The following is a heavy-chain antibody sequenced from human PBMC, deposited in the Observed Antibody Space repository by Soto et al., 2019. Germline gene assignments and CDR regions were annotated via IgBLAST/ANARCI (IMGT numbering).Heavy chain of an antibody. V-gene: IGHV2-5*02. Sequence: QITLKESGPTLVKPTQTLTLICSFSGFSLSTNGVGVGWIRQPPGKALEWLALIYWDDDKRYSPSLKSRLTITKDPSKKQVVLKMTNMDPVDTATYYGTRRIWVGVMDVWGQGTTVTVSS. CDR3: TRRIWVGVMDV. CDR2: IYWDDDK. D-gene: IGHD3-10*01. J-gene: IGHJ6*02. CDR1: GFSLSTNGVG.